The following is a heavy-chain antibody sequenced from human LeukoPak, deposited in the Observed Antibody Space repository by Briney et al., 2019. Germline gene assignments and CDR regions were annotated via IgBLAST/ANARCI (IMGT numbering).Heavy chain of an antibody. Sequence: GGSLRLSCAASGFTFSNFAMNWVRQTPGKGLEWVSGISGSGEDSNHADSVTGRFIISTENSKNTLYLQMNSLRADDTAVYYCATNYDDSREAFDVWGQGTVVTVSS. V-gene: IGHV3-23*01. CDR2: ISGSGEDS. CDR3: ATNYDDSREAFDV. D-gene: IGHD3-3*01. CDR1: GFTFSNFA. J-gene: IGHJ3*01.